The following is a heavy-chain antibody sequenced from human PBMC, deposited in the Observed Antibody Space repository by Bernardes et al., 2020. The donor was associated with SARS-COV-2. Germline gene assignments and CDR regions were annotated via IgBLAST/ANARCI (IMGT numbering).Heavy chain of an antibody. D-gene: IGHD2-2*01. CDR3: SQDFGDIPMFGY. Sequence: GGPLRLSSAASGLTFSSCGMAWVPQAPGQGLAWVSTINHHGRNTHYADSVEGRFTISRDNSRSTLYLQMTDLSPADTAVYYCSQDFGDIPMFGYWGRGTLVTVSS. CDR2: INHHGRNT. J-gene: IGHJ4*02. CDR1: GLTFSSCG. V-gene: IGHV3-23*01.